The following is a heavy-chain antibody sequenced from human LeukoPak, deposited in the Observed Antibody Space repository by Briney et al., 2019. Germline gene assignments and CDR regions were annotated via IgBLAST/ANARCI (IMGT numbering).Heavy chain of an antibody. V-gene: IGHV3-21*01. D-gene: IGHD1-26*01. CDR1: GFTFSSYS. CDR3: AREWELLPYFDY. J-gene: IGHJ4*02. Sequence: GGSLRLSCAASGFTFSSYSMNWVRQAPGKGLEWVSSISSSSSYIYYADSVKGRFTISRDNAKNSLYLQMNSLRAEDTAVYYCAREWELLPYFDYWGQGTLATVSS. CDR2: ISSSSSYI.